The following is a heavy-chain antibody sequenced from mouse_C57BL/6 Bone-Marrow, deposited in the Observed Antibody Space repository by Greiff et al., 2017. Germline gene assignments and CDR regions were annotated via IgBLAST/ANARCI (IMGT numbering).Heavy chain of an antibody. D-gene: IGHD1-1*01. V-gene: IGHV1-52*01. CDR2: IDPSGSET. Sequence: QVQLQQPGAELVRPGSSVTLSCKASGYTFTSYWMHWVKQRPIQGLEWIGNIDPSGSETHYNQKFKDKATLTVDKSSSTAYMQLSSLTSDVSAVYYCSRFYYGSLDYWGQGTTLTVSS. CDR3: SRFYYGSLDY. CDR1: GYTFTSYW. J-gene: IGHJ2*01.